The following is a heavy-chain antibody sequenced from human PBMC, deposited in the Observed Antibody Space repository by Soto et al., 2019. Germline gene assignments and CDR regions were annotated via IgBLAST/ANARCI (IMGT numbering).Heavy chain of an antibody. J-gene: IGHJ6*02. CDR3: GKSMDV. CDR1: GFTFSDYW. V-gene: IGHV3-7*01. Sequence: PGGSLRLSCAASGFTFSDYWMSWVRQAPGKGLEWVANIKEDGSERYYVDSVKGRFIISRDNAKNSVDLQMNSLRVEDTAVYYCGKSMDVWGRGIMVTVSS. CDR2: IKEDGSER.